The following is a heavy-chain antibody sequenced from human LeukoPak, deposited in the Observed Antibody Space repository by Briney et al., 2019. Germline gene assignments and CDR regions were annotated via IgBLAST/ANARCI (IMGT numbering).Heavy chain of an antibody. CDR1: GFTFNSYG. CDR3: AKDSSGGQGIY. Sequence: PGGSLRLSCAASGFTFNSYGVHWVRQTPGKALEWISAISGSGGSTYYADSVKGRFTISRDNSKNTLYLQMNSLRAEDTAVYYCAKDSSGGQGIYWGQGTLVTVSS. CDR2: ISGSGGST. V-gene: IGHV3-23*01. D-gene: IGHD6-6*01. J-gene: IGHJ4*02.